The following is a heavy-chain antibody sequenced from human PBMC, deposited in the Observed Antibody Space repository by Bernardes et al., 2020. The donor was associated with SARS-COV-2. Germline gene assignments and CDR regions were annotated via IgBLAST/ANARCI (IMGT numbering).Heavy chain of an antibody. Sequence: GGSLRLSCAASGFTFSSYWMSWVRQAPGKGLEWVANIKQDGSEKYYVDSVKGRFTISRDNAKNSLYLQMNSLRAEDTAVYYCARDFRRSIVVVPAAIRPSLFDYWGKGTLVNVSS. V-gene: IGHV3-7*05. D-gene: IGHD2-2*02. CDR2: IKQDGSEK. CDR1: GFTFSSYW. CDR3: ARDFRRSIVVVPAAIRPSLFDY. J-gene: IGHJ4*02.